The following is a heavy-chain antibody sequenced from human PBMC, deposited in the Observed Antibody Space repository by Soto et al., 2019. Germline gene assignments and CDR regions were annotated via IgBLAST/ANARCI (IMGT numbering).Heavy chain of an antibody. Sequence: GPTLMNRTQTLTLICTFSGFSLSTSGMCVSWIRQPPGKTLEWLALIDWDDDKYYSTSLKTRLTISKDTSKNQVVLTMTNRDPVETATYCCARIRGRAIAARLRIYYYYGMGVWGQGTTVTVSS. J-gene: IGHJ6*02. D-gene: IGHD6-13*01. CDR1: GFSLSTSGMC. CDR2: IDWDDDK. V-gene: IGHV2-70*01. CDR3: ARIRGRAIAARLRIYYYYGMGV.